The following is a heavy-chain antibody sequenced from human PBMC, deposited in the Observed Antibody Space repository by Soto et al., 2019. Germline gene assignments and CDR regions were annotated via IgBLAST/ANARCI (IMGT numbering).Heavy chain of an antibody. CDR3: ARHLRGSYGDYDFDY. J-gene: IGHJ4*02. Sequence: PGESLKISCEASGYSFTNYWIGWVRQMPGKGLEWMGIIYPGDSDTRYSPSFQGHVTISADKSISTAYLQWSSLKASDTAMYYCARHLRGSYGDYDFDYWGQGTLVTVSS. V-gene: IGHV5-51*01. CDR1: GYSFTNYW. D-gene: IGHD4-17*01. CDR2: IYPGDSDT.